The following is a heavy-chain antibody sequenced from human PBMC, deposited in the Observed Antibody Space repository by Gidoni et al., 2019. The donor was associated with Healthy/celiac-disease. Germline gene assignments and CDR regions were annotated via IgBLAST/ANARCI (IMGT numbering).Heavy chain of an antibody. D-gene: IGHD6-19*01. CDR2: FYYSGSN. J-gene: IGHJ4*02. CDR3: AVFMGDSSGWSFDY. CDR1: GGSISSYY. V-gene: IGHV4-59*01. Sequence: QVQLQESGPGLVKPSETLSLTCTVSGGSISSYYWSWIRQPPGQGQEWIGYFYYSGSNNYNPYLKRRVAISVDTSKNQFSLELSSVTAADTAGYYCAVFMGDSSGWSFDYWGQGTLVTVSS.